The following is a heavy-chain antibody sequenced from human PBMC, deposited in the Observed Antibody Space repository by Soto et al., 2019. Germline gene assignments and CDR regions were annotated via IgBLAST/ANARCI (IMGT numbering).Heavy chain of an antibody. CDR1: GYTFTTYW. J-gene: IGHJ4*02. D-gene: IGHD3-10*01. Sequence: GDSLKISCKASGYTFTTYWIGWVRQRPGKGLEWMGIIYSGDSDIRYSPSFEGQVTISADTSLSTAYLQWGSLKASDTAMYYCARQYGSGSFDYWGQGTLVTVSS. V-gene: IGHV5-51*01. CDR2: IYSGDSDI. CDR3: ARQYGSGSFDY.